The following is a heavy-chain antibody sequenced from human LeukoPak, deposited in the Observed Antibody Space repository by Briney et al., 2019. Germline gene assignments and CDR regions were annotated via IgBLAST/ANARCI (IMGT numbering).Heavy chain of an antibody. J-gene: IGHJ4*02. CDR1: GFTFSSYS. CDR2: ISSSSSYI. CDR3: ARDEGELWFGELHPSRFFDY. D-gene: IGHD3-10*01. V-gene: IGHV3-21*01. Sequence: PGGSLRLSCAASGFTFSSYSMNWVRQAPGKGLEWVSSISSSSSYIYYADSVKGRFTISRDNAKNSLYLQMNSLRAEDTAVYYCARDEGELWFGELHPSRFFDYWGQGTLVTVSS.